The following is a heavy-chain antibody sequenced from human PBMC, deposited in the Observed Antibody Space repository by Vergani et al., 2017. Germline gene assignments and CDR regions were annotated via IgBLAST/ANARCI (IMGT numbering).Heavy chain of an antibody. Sequence: EVQLVESGGGLVKPGGSLRLSCAASEFTFSSYSMNWVRQAPGKGLEWVSSISSSSSYIYYADSLKGRFTISRDNAKNSLYLPMNSLRDEDTAVYYCARGYCSSTSCPWGQGTLVTVSS. V-gene: IGHV3-21*01. D-gene: IGHD2-2*01. CDR2: ISSSSSYI. CDR1: EFTFSSYS. J-gene: IGHJ5*02. CDR3: ARGYCSSTSCP.